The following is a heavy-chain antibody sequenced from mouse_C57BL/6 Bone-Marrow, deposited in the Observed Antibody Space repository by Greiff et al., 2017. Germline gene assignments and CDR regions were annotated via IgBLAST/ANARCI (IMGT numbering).Heavy chain of an antibody. V-gene: IGHV1-81*01. CDR1: GYTFTSYG. Sequence: QAHVKQSGAELARPGASVKLSCKASGYTFTSYGISWVKQRTGQGLEWIGEIYPRSGNTYYNEKFKGKATLTADKSSSTAYMELRSLTSGDSAVYFCARDHYYGSSLYDFDYWGQGTTLTVSS. J-gene: IGHJ2*01. CDR3: ARDHYYGSSLYDFDY. D-gene: IGHD1-1*01. CDR2: IYPRSGNT.